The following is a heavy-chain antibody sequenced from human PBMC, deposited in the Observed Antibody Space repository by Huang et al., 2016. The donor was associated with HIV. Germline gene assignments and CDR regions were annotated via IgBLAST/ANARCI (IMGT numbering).Heavy chain of an antibody. D-gene: IGHD3-3*01. J-gene: IGHJ4*02. CDR3: VRHRPNYDFWSGYYPYFDD. V-gene: IGHV4-39*01. CDR2: MYYGGGT. CDR1: GGSISSSFYY. Sequence: QVQLQESGRGLVKPSETLSLTCTVSGGSISSSFYYWGWIRQSPGKGLEWIGRMYYGGGTYDNPSLKSRVTISADTSNSQFSLKLTSVTAADSAVYYCVRHRPNYDFWSGYYPYFDDWGQGTLVTVSS.